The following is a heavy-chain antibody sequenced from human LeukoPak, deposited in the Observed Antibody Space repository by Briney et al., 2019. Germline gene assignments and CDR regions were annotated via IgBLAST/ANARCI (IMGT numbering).Heavy chain of an antibody. CDR1: GGSISSGSYY. Sequence: PSQTLSLTCTVSGGSISSGSYYWSWIRQPAGKGLEWIGRIYTSGSTNYNPSLKSRVTISVDTSKNQFSLKLSSVTAADTAVYYCARVWVPAASNWFDPWGQGTLVTVSS. CDR2: IYTSGST. V-gene: IGHV4-61*02. J-gene: IGHJ5*02. CDR3: ARVWVPAASNWFDP. D-gene: IGHD2-2*01.